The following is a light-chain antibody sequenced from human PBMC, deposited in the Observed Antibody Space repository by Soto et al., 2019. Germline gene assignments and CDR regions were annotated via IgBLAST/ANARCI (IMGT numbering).Light chain of an antibody. V-gene: IGKV4-1*01. Sequence: DILMTQSPDSLAVSLGERATINCKSSQSVLYSSNHKNYLAWYQQKPGQPPKLLIYWASTRESGVPDRFSGSGSGTDFTLTISSLQAEDVAVYYCQQYYTTPLTFGGGTKVDIK. CDR1: QSVLYSSNHKNY. CDR3: QQYYTTPLT. CDR2: WAS. J-gene: IGKJ4*01.